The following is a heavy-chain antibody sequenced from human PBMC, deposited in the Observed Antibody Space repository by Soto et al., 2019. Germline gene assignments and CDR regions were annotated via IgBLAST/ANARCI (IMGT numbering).Heavy chain of an antibody. Sequence: PSETLSLTCTVSGGSISSYYWSWIRQPPGKGLEWIGYIYYSGSTNYNPSLKSRVTISVDTSKNQFSLKLSSVTAADTAVYYCAMLYSGSYYLPSRGDNWFDPWGQGTLVTVSS. D-gene: IGHD1-26*01. CDR3: AMLYSGSYYLPSRGDNWFDP. J-gene: IGHJ5*02. V-gene: IGHV4-59*01. CDR2: IYYSGST. CDR1: GGSISSYY.